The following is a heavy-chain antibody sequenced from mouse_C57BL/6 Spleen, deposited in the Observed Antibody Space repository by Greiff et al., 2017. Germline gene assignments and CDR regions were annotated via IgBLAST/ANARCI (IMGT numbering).Heavy chain of an antibody. D-gene: IGHD3-2*02. V-gene: IGHV1-72*01. CDR1: GYTFTSYW. J-gene: IGHJ4*01. Sequence: QVQLQQPGAELVKPGASVKLSCKASGYTFTSYWMHWVKQRPGRGLEWIGRIDPNSGGTKYNEKFKSKATLTVDKPSSTAYMQLSSLTSEDSAVYYCASGQLRLHYYAMDYWGQGTSVTVSS. CDR2: IDPNSGGT. CDR3: ASGQLRLHYYAMDY.